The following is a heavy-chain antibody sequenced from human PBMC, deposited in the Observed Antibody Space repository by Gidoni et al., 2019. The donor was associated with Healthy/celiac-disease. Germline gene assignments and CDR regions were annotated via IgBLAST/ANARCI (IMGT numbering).Heavy chain of an antibody. V-gene: IGHV3-21*01. Sequence: EVQLVESGGGLVKPGGSVRLSCAASGFTFSSISRNGVRQAPGKGLEWVSSISSSGSYIYYADSVKGRFTISRDNAKNSLYLQMNSLRAEDTAVYYCARERSPDEMTEGGYYYYGMDVWGQGTTVTVSS. CDR1: GFTFSSIS. J-gene: IGHJ6*02. CDR2: ISSSGSYI. CDR3: ARERSPDEMTEGGYYYYGMDV. D-gene: IGHD1-26*01.